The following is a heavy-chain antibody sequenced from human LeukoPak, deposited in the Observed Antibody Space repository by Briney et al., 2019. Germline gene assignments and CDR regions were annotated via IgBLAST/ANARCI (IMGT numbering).Heavy chain of an antibody. V-gene: IGHV3-23*01. CDR1: GFTFSSYA. CDR3: AKSGGEQLRYYYYMDV. D-gene: IGHD3-10*01. CDR2: ISGSGGST. J-gene: IGHJ6*03. Sequence: GGSLRLSCAASGFTFSSYAMSWVRQAPGKGLEWVSTISGSGGSTYYADPVKGRFTISRDNSKNTLYLQMNSLRVEDTAVYYCAKSGGEQLRYYYYMDVWGKGTTVTVSS.